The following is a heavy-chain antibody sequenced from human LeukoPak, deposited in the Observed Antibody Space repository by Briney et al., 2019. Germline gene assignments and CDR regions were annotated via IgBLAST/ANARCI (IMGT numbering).Heavy chain of an antibody. CDR2: IYYSGST. CDR1: GGSISSSSYY. CDR3: ARQCSTSPGTLYYFDY. V-gene: IGHV4-39*01. J-gene: IGHJ4*02. Sequence: SETLSLTCTVSGGSISSSSYYWGWIRQPPGKGLEWIGSIYYSGSTYYNPSLKSRVTISVDTSKNQFSLKLSSVTAADTAVCYCARQCSTSPGTLYYFDYWGQGTLVTVSS. D-gene: IGHD3-10*02.